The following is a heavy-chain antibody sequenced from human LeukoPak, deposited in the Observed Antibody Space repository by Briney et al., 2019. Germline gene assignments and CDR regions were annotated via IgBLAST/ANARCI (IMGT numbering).Heavy chain of an antibody. CDR1: GYTFTSYA. CDR2: INAGNGNT. CDR3: ARVSFDYDILTGYSP. D-gene: IGHD3-9*01. Sequence: ASVKVSCKASGYTFTSYAMHWVRQAPGQRLEWMGWINAGNGNTKYSQKFQGRVTITRDTFASTAYMELSSLRSEDTAVYYCARVSFDYDILTGYSPWGQGTLVTVSS. V-gene: IGHV1-3*01. J-gene: IGHJ5*02.